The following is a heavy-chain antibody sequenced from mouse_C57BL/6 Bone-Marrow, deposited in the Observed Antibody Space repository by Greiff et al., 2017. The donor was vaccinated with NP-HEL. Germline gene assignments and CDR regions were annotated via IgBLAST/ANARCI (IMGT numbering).Heavy chain of an antibody. D-gene: IGHD1-1*01. CDR3: ARGGYYYGSSFYYYAMDY. CDR2: ISSGSSTI. CDR1: GFTFSDYG. V-gene: IGHV5-17*01. J-gene: IGHJ4*01. Sequence: EVKLVESGGGLVKPGGSLKLSCAASGFTFSDYGMHWVRQAPEKGLEWVAYISSGSSTIYYADTVKGRFTISRENAKNTLFLQMTSLRSEDTAMYYCARGGYYYGSSFYYYAMDYWGQGTSVTVSS.